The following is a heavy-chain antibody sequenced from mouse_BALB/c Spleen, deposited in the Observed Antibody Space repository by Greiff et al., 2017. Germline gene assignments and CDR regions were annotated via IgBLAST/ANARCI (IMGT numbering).Heavy chain of an antibody. Sequence: EVKLVESGGGLVQPGGSLRLSCATSGFTFTDYYMSWVRQPPGKALEWLGFIRNKANGYTTEYSASVKGRFTISRDNSQSILYLQMNTLRAEDSATYYCARVAPYYYGSSYYAMDYWGQGTSVTVSS. D-gene: IGHD1-1*01. CDR1: GFTFTDYY. V-gene: IGHV7-3*02. CDR2: IRNKANGYTT. J-gene: IGHJ4*01. CDR3: ARVAPYYYGSSYYAMDY.